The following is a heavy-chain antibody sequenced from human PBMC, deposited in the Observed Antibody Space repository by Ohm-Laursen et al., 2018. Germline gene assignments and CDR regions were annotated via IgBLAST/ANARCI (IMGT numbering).Heavy chain of an antibody. J-gene: IGHJ4*02. CDR2: ISGGGGGT. CDR3: ARRRDLFDY. V-gene: IGHV3-23*01. Sequence: SLRLSCAASGFTFSSYAMNWVRQAPGKGLEWVSAISGGGGGTYYADSVKGRFTISRDNAKYSTYLQMNSLRAENTAVYYCARRRDLFDYWGQGTLVTVSS. CDR1: GFTFSSYA.